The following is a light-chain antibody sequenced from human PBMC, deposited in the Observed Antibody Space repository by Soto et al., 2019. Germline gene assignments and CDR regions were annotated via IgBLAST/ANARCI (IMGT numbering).Light chain of an antibody. CDR3: QQYGSSPWT. CDR2: DAS. Sequence: IVLTQSPGTLSLSPGERATLSCRASQSVSNNYLAWYQQKPGQAPRLLIYDASNRPTDIPARFSGSGSGTDFTLTISSLEPEDFAVYYCQQYGSSPWTFGQGTKVDIK. J-gene: IGKJ1*01. CDR1: QSVSNNY. V-gene: IGKV3-20*01.